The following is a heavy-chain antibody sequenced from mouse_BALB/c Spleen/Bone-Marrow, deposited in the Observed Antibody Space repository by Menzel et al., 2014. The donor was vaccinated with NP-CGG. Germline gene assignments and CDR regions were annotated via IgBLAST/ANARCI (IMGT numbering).Heavy chain of an antibody. V-gene: IGHV1-77*01. J-gene: IGHJ1*01. CDR3: ARYYDYDWYFDV. Sequence: VQLQQSGPELVKPGASVKMSCKASGYTFTDYVISWVKQRTGQGLEWIGEIYPGSGSTYYNEKLKGKATLTADKSSNTAYMQLSSLTSEDSAVYFCARYYDYDWYFDVWGAGPAVTVSS. CDR2: IYPGSGST. D-gene: IGHD2-4*01. CDR1: GYTFTDYV.